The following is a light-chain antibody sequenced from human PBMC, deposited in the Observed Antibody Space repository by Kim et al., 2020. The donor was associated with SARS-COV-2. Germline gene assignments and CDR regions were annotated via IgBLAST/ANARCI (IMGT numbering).Light chain of an antibody. V-gene: IGKV4-1*01. CDR3: QQYSTTPRT. Sequence: ATINCKSSQSVLYSSNNKNYLAWYQQKPGQSPKLLFYWASTRGSGVPDRFSGSGSGTDFTLTISSLQAEDVAVYYCQQYSTTPRTFGQGTKVDIK. J-gene: IGKJ1*01. CDR2: WAS. CDR1: QSVLYSSNNKNY.